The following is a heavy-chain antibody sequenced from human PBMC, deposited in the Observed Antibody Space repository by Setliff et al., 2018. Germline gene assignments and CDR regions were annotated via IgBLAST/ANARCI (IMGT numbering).Heavy chain of an antibody. Sequence: GGSLRLSCGASGFVFSSYGLPWVRQAPGKGLEWVAYIHYEGGTAHYADSVKGRFTISRDNPRSTLYLQMNSLRAEDTALYYCANYAQRPRNLDYWGQGTLVTVSS. D-gene: IGHD6-25*01. V-gene: IGHV3-30*02. CDR1: GFVFSSYG. CDR3: ANYAQRPRNLDY. J-gene: IGHJ4*02. CDR2: IHYEGGTA.